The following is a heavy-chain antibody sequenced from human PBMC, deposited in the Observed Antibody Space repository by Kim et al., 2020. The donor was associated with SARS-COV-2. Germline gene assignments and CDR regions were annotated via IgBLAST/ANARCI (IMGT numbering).Heavy chain of an antibody. Sequence: ASVKVSCKASGYTFTGYYMHWVRQAPGQGLEWMGRINPNSGGTNYAQKFQGRVTMTRDTSISTAYMELSRLRSDDTAVYYCAREEVLVLAVVIDYWGQGTLVTVSS. J-gene: IGHJ4*02. CDR2: INPNSGGT. V-gene: IGHV1-2*06. CDR3: AREEVLVLAVVIDY. CDR1: GYTFTGYY. D-gene: IGHD3-22*01.